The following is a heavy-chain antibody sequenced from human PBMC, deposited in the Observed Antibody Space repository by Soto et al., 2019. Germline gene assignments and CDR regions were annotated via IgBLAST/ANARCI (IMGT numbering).Heavy chain of an antibody. J-gene: IGHJ4*02. D-gene: IGHD1-7*01. CDR2: INSDGSNI. Sequence: PGGSLRLSCVASGFTFTHYRIHWVRQAPGKGLEWVARINSDGSNINYADSVKGRFTISRDNFKNTVFPQMHSLTDDDSALYFCARAGDWNYVQDFWGQGTLVTVSS. V-gene: IGHV3-74*01. CDR1: GFTFTHYR. CDR3: ARAGDWNYVQDF.